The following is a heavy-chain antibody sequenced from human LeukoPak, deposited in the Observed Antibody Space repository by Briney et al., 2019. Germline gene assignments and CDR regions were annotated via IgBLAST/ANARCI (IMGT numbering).Heavy chain of an antibody. D-gene: IGHD3-9*01. CDR3: ARVALIGVYYYYGMDV. CDR2: INTNTGNP. J-gene: IGHJ6*02. V-gene: IGHV7-4-1*02. CDR1: GYTFTSYA. Sequence: GASVKVSCKASGYTFTSYAMNWVRQAPGQGLEWMGWINTNTGNPTYAQGFTGRFVFSLDTSVSTAYLQISSLKAEDTAVYYCARVALIGVYYYYGMDVWGQGTTVTVSS.